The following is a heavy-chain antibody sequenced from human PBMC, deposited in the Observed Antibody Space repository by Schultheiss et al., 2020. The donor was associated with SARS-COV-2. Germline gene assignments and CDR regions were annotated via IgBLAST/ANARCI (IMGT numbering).Heavy chain of an antibody. Sequence: ASVKVSCKASSYNFNRNVIRWVRQAPGQGLEWKGWINIYIGNPRHAQSLQGRLTMTTDTSTNAAYMELRSLRSDDTAVYYCARHHPVGATIPAPLDYWGQGTLVTVSS. J-gene: IGHJ4*02. CDR2: INIYIGNP. CDR3: ARHHPVGATIPAPLDY. D-gene: IGHD1-26*01. V-gene: IGHV1-18*04. CDR1: SYNFNRNV.